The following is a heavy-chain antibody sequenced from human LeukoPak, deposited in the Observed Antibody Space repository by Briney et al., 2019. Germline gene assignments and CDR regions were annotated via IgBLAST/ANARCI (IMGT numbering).Heavy chain of an antibody. J-gene: IGHJ4*02. CDR2: IKQDGSEK. D-gene: IGHD3-3*01. CDR1: GFTFSSYW. CDR3: ARDRRDFWSGPPVYFDY. Sequence: GGSLRLSCAASGFTFSSYWMSWVRQAPGKGLEWVANIKQDGSEKYYVDSVKGRFTISRDNAKNSLYLQMNSLRAEDTAVYYCARDRRDFWSGPPVYFDYWGQGTLVTVSS. V-gene: IGHV3-7*01.